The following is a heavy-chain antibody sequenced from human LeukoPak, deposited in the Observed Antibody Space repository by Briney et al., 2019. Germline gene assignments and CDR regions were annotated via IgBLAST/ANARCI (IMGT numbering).Heavy chain of an antibody. CDR2: INPNSGGT. Sequence: VASVKVSCKASGYTFTGYYMHWVRQAPGQGLEWMGWINPNSGGTNYAQKFQGRVTMTRDTSISTAYMELSRLRSDDTAVYYCARDQAGYSSGFSSNYWGQGTLVTVSS. V-gene: IGHV1-2*02. D-gene: IGHD6-19*01. J-gene: IGHJ4*02. CDR3: ARDQAGYSSGFSSNY. CDR1: GYTFTGYY.